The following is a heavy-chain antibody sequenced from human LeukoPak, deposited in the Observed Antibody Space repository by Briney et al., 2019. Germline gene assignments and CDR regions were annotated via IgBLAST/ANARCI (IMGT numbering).Heavy chain of an antibody. Sequence: GGSLRLSCAASGFTFSSYSMNWVRQAPGKGLEWVSYISSSSSTIYYADSVKGRFTISRDNAKNSLYLQMNSLRAEDTAVYYCAKEGGFGSGRPGFDYWGQGTVVTVSS. CDR3: AKEGGFGSGRPGFDY. CDR1: GFTFSSYS. CDR2: ISSSSSTI. V-gene: IGHV3-48*04. D-gene: IGHD3-10*01. J-gene: IGHJ4*02.